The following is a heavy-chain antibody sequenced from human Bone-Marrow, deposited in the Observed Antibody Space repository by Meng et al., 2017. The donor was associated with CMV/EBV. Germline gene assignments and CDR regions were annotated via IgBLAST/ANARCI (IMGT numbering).Heavy chain of an antibody. D-gene: IGHD2/OR15-2a*01. CDR3: ATGPTHENFDF. CDR1: EYTFTSYG. V-gene: IGHV1-18*01. CDR2: ISPYNGDT. J-gene: IGHJ4*02. Sequence: ASVKVSCKASEYTFTSYGINWLRQAPGQGLEWIGWISPYNGDTNYAPSLQARVTLTADTSTSTAYMDLRSLRSDDTAVYYCATGPTHENFDFWGQGTLVTVSS.